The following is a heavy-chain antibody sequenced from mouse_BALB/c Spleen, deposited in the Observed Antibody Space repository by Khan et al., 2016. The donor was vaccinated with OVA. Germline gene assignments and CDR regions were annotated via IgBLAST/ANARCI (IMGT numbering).Heavy chain of an antibody. CDR2: INPSDSES. J-gene: IGHJ3*01. V-gene: IGHV1-52*01. CDR1: GYTFTSYW. Sequence: QVQLQQPGAELVRPGASVKLSCKASGYTFTSYWMNWVRQRPRQGLEWIGKINPSDSESHYNHMLKDKATLTVDKSSGTAYMQLSSLTSEDSAVXYCARREKYGYDPSWFAYWGQGTLVTVSA. CDR3: ARREKYGYDPSWFAY. D-gene: IGHD2-2*01.